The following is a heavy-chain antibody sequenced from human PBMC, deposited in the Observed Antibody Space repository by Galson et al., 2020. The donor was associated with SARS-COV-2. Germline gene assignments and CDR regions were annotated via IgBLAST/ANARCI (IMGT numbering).Heavy chain of an antibody. J-gene: IGHJ2*01. D-gene: IGHD6-13*01. Sequence: SETLSLTCNVSGGSISSSSYYWGWIRQTPGEGLQWIGSIYYTGSTHHNPSLKNRVTISVDTPKNQFSLKLSSVTAADTAVYYCVRDIARYTTSRYDFNWYFDFWGRGTLVTVSS. V-gene: IGHV4-39*07. CDR2: IYYTGST. CDR1: GGSISSSSYY. CDR3: VRDIARYTTSRYDFNWYFDF.